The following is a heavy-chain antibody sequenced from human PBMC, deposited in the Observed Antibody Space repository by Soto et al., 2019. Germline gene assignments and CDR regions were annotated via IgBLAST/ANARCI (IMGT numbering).Heavy chain of an antibody. CDR3: ARSEAEGYSYGYGAFDI. D-gene: IGHD5-18*01. CDR1: GGSISNYY. V-gene: IGHV4-59*01. J-gene: IGHJ3*02. CDR2: IYYSGST. Sequence: SETLSLTCIVSGGSISNYYWSWIRQPPGKGLEWIGYIYYSGSTNYNPSLTSRVTISVDTSKNQFSLKLSSVTAADTAVYYCARSEAEGYSYGYGAFDIWGQGTMVTVSS.